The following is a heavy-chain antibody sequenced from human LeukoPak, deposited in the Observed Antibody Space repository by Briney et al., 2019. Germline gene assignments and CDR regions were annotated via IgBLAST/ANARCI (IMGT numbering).Heavy chain of an antibody. CDR2: ISYDGSNK. J-gene: IGHJ4*02. D-gene: IGHD5-24*01. V-gene: IGHV3-30*03. CDR1: GFTFSSYG. Sequence: GGSLRLPCAASGFTFSSYGMHWVRQAPGKGLEWVAVISYDGSNKYYADSVKGRFTISRDNSKNTLYLQMNSLRAEDTTVYYCATLGGAYAYNYGFDYWGQGTLVTVSS. CDR3: ATLGGAYAYNYGFDY.